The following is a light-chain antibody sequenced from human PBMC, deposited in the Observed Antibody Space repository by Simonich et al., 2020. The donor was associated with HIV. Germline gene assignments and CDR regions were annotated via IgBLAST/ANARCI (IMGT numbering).Light chain of an antibody. V-gene: IGKV2-29*02. CDR2: EVS. CDR1: QSLLHSNGKTC. CDR3: MQGIQSPKT. Sequence: DIVMTQTPLSLSVTPGQPASISCKSSQSLLHSNGKTCLFWYLQRPGQSPQLLIYEVSRRFSGVTDRFTGSGSGTDFTLKISRVEAEDVGVYYCMQGIQSPKTFGQGTKLEI. J-gene: IGKJ2*01.